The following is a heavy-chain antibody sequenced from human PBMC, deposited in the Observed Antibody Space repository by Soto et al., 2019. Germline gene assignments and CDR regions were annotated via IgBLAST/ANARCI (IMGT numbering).Heavy chain of an antibody. J-gene: IGHJ4*02. CDR2: IYYSGGT. CDR1: GGSISSGGYY. V-gene: IGHV4-31*03. D-gene: IGHD5-18*01. CDR3: ARDDGTAMVDF. Sequence: SETLSLTCSVSGGSISSGGYYWSWIRQHPGKGLEWIGYIYYSGGTFYNPSLKSRVTIAVDTSKNQFSLKLNSVTAADTAVYYCARDDGTAMVDFWGQGILVTISS.